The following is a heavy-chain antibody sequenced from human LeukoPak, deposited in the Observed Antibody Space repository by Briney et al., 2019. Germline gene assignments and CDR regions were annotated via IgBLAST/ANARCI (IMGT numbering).Heavy chain of an antibody. D-gene: IGHD2-2*01. CDR1: GYTFTSYG. CDR2: ISAYNGNT. CDR3: ARDIVVVPAAIRHYYYYGMDV. V-gene: IGHV1-18*01. Sequence: ASVKVSCKASGYTFTSYGISWVRQAPGQGLKWMGWISAYNGNTNYAQKLQGRVTMTTDTSTSTAYMELRSLRSDDTAVYYCARDIVVVPAAIRHYYYYGMDVWGQGTTVTVSS. J-gene: IGHJ6*02.